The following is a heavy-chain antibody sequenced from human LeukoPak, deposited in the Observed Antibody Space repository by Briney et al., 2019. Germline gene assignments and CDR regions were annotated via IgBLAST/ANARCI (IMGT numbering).Heavy chain of an antibody. CDR2: INHSGST. J-gene: IGHJ3*02. Sequence: SETLSLTCAVYGGSFSGYYWSWIRQPPGKGLEWIGEINHSGSTNYNPSLKSRVTISVDTSKNQFSLKLSSVTASDTGGYDCPRSLYYDFWSGYSTAFDIWGQGTMVTVSS. D-gene: IGHD3-3*01. CDR3: PRSLYYDFWSGYSTAFDI. CDR1: GGSFSGYY. V-gene: IGHV4-34*01.